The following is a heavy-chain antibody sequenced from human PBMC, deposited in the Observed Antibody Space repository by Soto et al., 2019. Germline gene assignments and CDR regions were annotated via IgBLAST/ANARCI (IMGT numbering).Heavy chain of an antibody. CDR2: MYHSGST. V-gene: IGHV4-30-2*01. CDR1: GGSISSGGYS. Sequence: PSETLSLTCAVSGGSISSGGYSWSWIRQPPGKGLEWIGYMYHSGSTYYNPSLKSRVTISIDRSKNQFSLKLSSVTAADTAVYYCARDLWGYCGTDCYPLDVRGQGTTVTVSS. D-gene: IGHD2-21*02. CDR3: ARDLWGYCGTDCYPLDV. J-gene: IGHJ6*02.